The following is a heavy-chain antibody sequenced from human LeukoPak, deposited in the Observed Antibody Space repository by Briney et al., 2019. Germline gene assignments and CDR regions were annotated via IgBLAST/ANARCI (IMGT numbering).Heavy chain of an antibody. V-gene: IGHV3-21*01. CDR1: GFTFSSYS. D-gene: IGHD1-26*01. CDR3: ARGRYSGTYLLDY. J-gene: IGHJ4*02. Sequence: TGGSLRLSCAASGFTFSSYSMNWVRQAPGKGLEWISSISSSSSYIYYAGSVKGRFTISRDNAKNSLYLQMNSLSAEDTAVYYCARGRYSGTYLLDYWGQGTLVTVSS. CDR2: ISSSSSYI.